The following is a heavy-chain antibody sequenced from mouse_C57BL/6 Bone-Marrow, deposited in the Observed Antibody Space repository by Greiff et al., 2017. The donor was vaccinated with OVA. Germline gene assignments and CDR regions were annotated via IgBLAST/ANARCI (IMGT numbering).Heavy chain of an antibody. CDR3: ARRGGNYDY. J-gene: IGHJ2*01. CDR1: GFTFSSYG. Sequence: EVMLVESGGDLVKPGGSLKLSCAASGFTFSSYGMSWVRQTPDKRLEWVATISSGGSYTYYNDSVQGRFTITSANAKNTLYLQMSSLKSEDTAMYYCARRGGNYDYWGQGTTLTVSS. D-gene: IGHD1-1*01. V-gene: IGHV5-6*02. CDR2: ISSGGSYT.